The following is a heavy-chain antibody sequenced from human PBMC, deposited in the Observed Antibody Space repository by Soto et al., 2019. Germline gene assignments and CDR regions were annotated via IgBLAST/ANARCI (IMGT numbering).Heavy chain of an antibody. CDR3: AKDRVLGSSSWLYYYYYDMDV. CDR2: ISYDGSNK. V-gene: IGHV3-30*18. J-gene: IGHJ6*02. Sequence: QVQLVESGGGVVQPGRSLRLSCAASGFTFSSYGMHWVRQAPGKGLEWVAIISYDGSNKYYADPVKGRFTISRDNSKNTLYLQMNSLRAEDTAVYYCAKDRVLGSSSWLYYYYYDMDVWGQGTTVTVSS. CDR1: GFTFSSYG. D-gene: IGHD6-13*01.